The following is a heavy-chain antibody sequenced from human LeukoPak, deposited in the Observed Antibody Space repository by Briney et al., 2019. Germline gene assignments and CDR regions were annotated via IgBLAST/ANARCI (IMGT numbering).Heavy chain of an antibody. Sequence: PSETLSLTCTVSGGSISGSTYYWGRIRQPPGKGLEWIGTIYYRGSTYYNPSLKSRVTISVDTSKNQFSLKLTSVTAADTAVYYCARLGRTYYDFWSGPWGQGTLVTVSS. CDR2: IYYRGST. CDR3: ARLGRTYYDFWSGP. V-gene: IGHV4-39*01. CDR1: GGSISGSTYY. D-gene: IGHD3-3*01. J-gene: IGHJ5*02.